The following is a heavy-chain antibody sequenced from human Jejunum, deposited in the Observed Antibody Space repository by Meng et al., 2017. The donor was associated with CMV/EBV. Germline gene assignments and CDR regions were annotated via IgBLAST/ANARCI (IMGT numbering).Heavy chain of an antibody. CDR3: ARVEVGITSGDY. CDR1: GYTFTNYG. D-gene: IGHD1-26*01. Sequence: QGQLVQLGGEVKKPGASVKVSCKASGYTFTNYGITWVRQAPGQGLEWMGWINAYNGDTNYAQTLQGRVTMTTDTSTSTAYMELRSLRSDDTAVYYCARVEVGITSGDYWGQGTLVTVSS. J-gene: IGHJ4*02. V-gene: IGHV1-18*01. CDR2: INAYNGDT.